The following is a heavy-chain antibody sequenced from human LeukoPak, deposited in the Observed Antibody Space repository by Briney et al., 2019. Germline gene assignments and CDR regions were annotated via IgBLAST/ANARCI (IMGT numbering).Heavy chain of an antibody. D-gene: IGHD2-15*01. CDR2: IKQDETEK. CDR1: GFTFSNFW. Sequence: GGSLRLSCAASGFTFSNFWMGWVRQAPGKGLEWVANIKQDETEKFYLGSVKGRFTISRDNAKNSLYLQMNSLRAEDTAVYYCARDLGYGGGRLPDPFDYWGQGTLVTVSS. V-gene: IGHV3-7*01. CDR3: ARDLGYGGGRLPDPFDY. J-gene: IGHJ4*02.